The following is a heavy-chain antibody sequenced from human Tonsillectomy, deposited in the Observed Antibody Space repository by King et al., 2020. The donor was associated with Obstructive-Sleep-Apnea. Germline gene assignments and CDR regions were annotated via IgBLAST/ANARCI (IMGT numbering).Heavy chain of an antibody. CDR3: ARDLIVVVPAAMPSRPYYYGMDV. CDR1: GGSISSGGYY. V-gene: IGHV4-31*03. CDR2: IYYSGST. D-gene: IGHD2-2*01. Sequence: VQPQESGPGLVKPSQTLSLTCTVSGGSISSGGYYWSWIRQHPGKGLEWIGYIYYSGSTYYNPSLKSRVTISVDTSKNQFSLKLSSVTAADTAVYYCARDLIVVVPAAMPSRPYYYGMDVWGQGTTVTVSS. J-gene: IGHJ6*02.